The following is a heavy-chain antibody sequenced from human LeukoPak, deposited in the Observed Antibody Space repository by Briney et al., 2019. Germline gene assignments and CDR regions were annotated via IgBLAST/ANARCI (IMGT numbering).Heavy chain of an antibody. V-gene: IGHV3-53*01. CDR1: GFTVSDNY. CDR2: VYSGDNT. J-gene: IGHJ5*02. CDR3: ARDPYRRRDYGDYGWFDP. D-gene: IGHD4-17*01. Sequence: GGSLRLSCAASGFTVSDNYMSWVRQAPGKGLEWVSVVYSGDNTYYADSVKGRFTISRDNSKNTLYLQMNSLRAEDTAVYYCARDPYRRRDYGDYGWFDPWGQGTLVTVSS.